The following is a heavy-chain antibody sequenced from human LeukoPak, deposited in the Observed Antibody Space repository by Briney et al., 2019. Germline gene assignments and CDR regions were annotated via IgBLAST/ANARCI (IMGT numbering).Heavy chain of an antibody. D-gene: IGHD5-18*01. J-gene: IGHJ4*02. CDR3: AGTAGYSYGRIDY. Sequence: ASVKVSCKASGYTFTSYYIHWVRQAPGQGLEWMGIINPSGGRTSYAQNFQGRVAVTRDTSTSTIYMELSSLTSEDTAVYYCAGTAGYSYGRIDYWGQGTPVTVSS. V-gene: IGHV1-46*01. CDR1: GYTFTSYY. CDR2: INPSGGRT.